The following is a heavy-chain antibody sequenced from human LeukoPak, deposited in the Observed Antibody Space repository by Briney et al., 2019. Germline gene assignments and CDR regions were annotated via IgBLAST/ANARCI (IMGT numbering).Heavy chain of an antibody. J-gene: IGHJ6*02. Sequence: SVKVSCKASGGTFSSYAISWVRQAPGQGLEWMGRIIPILGIANYAQKFQGRVTITADKSTSTAYMELSSLRSVDTAVYYCARHSLDYYYYGMVVWGQGTTVTVSS. D-gene: IGHD2-15*01. V-gene: IGHV1-69*04. CDR2: IIPILGIA. CDR1: GGTFSSYA. CDR3: ARHSLDYYYYGMVV.